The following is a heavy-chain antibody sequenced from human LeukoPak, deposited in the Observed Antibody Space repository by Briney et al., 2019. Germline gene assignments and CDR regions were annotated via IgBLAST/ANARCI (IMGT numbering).Heavy chain of an antibody. CDR3: AREMGVVTAHGIDV. CDR2: IYYSGST. V-gene: IGHV4-39*02. D-gene: IGHD4-23*01. J-gene: IGHJ6*02. Sequence: SETLSLTCIVSGGSISSISSNNYHWGWIRQPPGKGLEWIGSIYYSGSTYYNPSLKSRVTISVDTSKNQFSLKLGSVTAADTALYYCAREMGVVTAHGIDVWGQGTTVTVSS. CDR1: GGSISSISSNNYH.